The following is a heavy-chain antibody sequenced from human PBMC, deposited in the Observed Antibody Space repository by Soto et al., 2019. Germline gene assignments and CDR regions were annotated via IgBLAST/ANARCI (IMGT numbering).Heavy chain of an antibody. J-gene: IGHJ6*02. CDR1: GFTFSSYS. Sequence: EVQLVESGGGLVKPGGSLRLSCAASGFTFSSYSMNWVRQAPGKGLEWVSSISSSSSYIYYADSVKGRFTISRDNAKNSLYLQMNSLRAEDTAVYYCARERGTLYYHYGMDVWGQGTTVTVSS. V-gene: IGHV3-21*01. D-gene: IGHD3-16*01. CDR3: ARERGTLYYHYGMDV. CDR2: ISSSSSYI.